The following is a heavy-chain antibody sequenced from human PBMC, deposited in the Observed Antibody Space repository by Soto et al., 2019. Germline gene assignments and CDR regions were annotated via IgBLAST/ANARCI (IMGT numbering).Heavy chain of an antibody. CDR2: INHSRST. D-gene: IGHD1-7*01. Sequence: SETLALTCAVYGGSISGYYWSWIRQPPGKGLEWIGEINHSRSTNYNPSLKSRVNISVDTSKNQFSLKLTSVTAADTAVYYCARAGRITGTTALLDYWGQGALVTVSS. J-gene: IGHJ4*02. V-gene: IGHV4-34*01. CDR1: GGSISGYY. CDR3: ARAGRITGTTALLDY.